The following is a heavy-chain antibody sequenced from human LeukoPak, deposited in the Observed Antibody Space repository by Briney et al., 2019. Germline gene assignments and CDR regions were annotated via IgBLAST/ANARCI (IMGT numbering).Heavy chain of an antibody. V-gene: IGHV3-48*03. Sequence: AGGSLRLSCAASGFTFSSYEMNWVRQAPGKGLEWVSYISSSGSTIYYADSVKGRFTISRDNAENSLYLQMNSLRAEDTAVYYCARDQYYDSSGYFGYWGQGTLVTVSS. D-gene: IGHD3-22*01. J-gene: IGHJ4*02. CDR3: ARDQYYDSSGYFGY. CDR2: ISSSGSTI. CDR1: GFTFSSYE.